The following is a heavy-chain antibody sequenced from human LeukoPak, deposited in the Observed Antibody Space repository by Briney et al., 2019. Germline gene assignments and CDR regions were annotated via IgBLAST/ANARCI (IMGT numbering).Heavy chain of an antibody. J-gene: IGHJ4*02. Sequence: SQTLSLTCSLSATSFNTYYGSWTRHPAGKGLECIRCIHTRGRADYSPSLQSRVTISVDMSKKEFSLKPTSVTATDTAVYYCARDIVYLIDEDYGWGQGILVTVSS. CDR1: ATSFNTYY. D-gene: IGHD4-17*01. V-gene: IGHV4-4*07. CDR2: IHTRGRA. CDR3: ARDIVYLIDEDYG.